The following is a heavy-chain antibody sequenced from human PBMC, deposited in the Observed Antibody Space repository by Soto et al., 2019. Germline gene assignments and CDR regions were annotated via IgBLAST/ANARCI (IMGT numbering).Heavy chain of an antibody. J-gene: IGHJ4*02. V-gene: IGHV3-30-3*01. CDR2: ISYDGSNK. CDR1: GFTFSSYA. Sequence: PGGSLRLSCAASGFTFSSYAMNWVRQAPGKGLEWVALISYDGSNKYYADSVKGRFTISRDSPKNTLYLQMSSLRAADTAVYYCGRCSSTSCHLGSDYWGQGTLVTVSS. D-gene: IGHD2-2*01. CDR3: GRCSSTSCHLGSDY.